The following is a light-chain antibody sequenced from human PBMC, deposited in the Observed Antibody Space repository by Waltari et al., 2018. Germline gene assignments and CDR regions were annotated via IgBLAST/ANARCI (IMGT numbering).Light chain of an antibody. Sequence: DIQMTQSPSTLSASVGDRVTITCRASQSLSNWLAWYQQKPGKAPKVLIYKASTLESGVPSRFSVSGSGTEFTLTISSLQPDDFATYYCQQYRNFWTFGQGTKVEIK. CDR2: KAS. CDR1: QSLSNW. V-gene: IGKV1-5*03. CDR3: QQYRNFWT. J-gene: IGKJ1*01.